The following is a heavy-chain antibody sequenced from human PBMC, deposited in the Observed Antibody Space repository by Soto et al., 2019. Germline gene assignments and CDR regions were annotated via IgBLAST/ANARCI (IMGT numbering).Heavy chain of an antibody. CDR2: ISGSGGST. D-gene: IGHD6-6*01. CDR1: GFTFSSYA. V-gene: IGHV3-23*01. CDR3: AKEGRIVARPLRLLGYYMDV. J-gene: IGHJ6*03. Sequence: GGSLRLCCAASGFTFSSYAMSWVRQAPGKGLEWVSAISGSGGSTYYADSVKGRFTISRDNSKNTLYLQMNSLRAEDTAVYYCAKEGRIVARPLRLLGYYMDVWGKATTVTVSS.